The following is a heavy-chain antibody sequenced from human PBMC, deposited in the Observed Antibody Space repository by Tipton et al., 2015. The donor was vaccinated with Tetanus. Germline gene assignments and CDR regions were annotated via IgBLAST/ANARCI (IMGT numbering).Heavy chain of an antibody. CDR3: ARDQGGGRVARLNWFGP. CDR2: IYYSGST. CDR1: GASISSGGYF. V-gene: IGHV4-31*03. Sequence: TLSLTCSVSGASISSGGYFWNWIRHRPGKGLEWTGYIYYSGSTFYNPSLKSRVTISVDTSNNQFSLRLSSVTAADTAVYYCARDQGGGRVARLNWFGPWGQGTLVTVSS. D-gene: IGHD3-16*01. J-gene: IGHJ5*02.